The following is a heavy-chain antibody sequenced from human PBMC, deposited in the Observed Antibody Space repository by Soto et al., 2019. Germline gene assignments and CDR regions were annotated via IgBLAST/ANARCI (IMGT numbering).Heavy chain of an antibody. CDR3: ARGHCSGGNCYSGAFDI. CDR2: VNWNGADT. Sequence: PGGSLRLSCAASGFTFNDYGMRWVRQAPGKGPEWVSSVNWNGADTGYADSVKGRFTISRDNAKKFLYLQMNSLRADDTALYHCARGHCSGGNCYSGAFDIWGQGTMVTVSS. CDR1: GFTFNDYG. D-gene: IGHD2-15*01. J-gene: IGHJ3*02. V-gene: IGHV3-20*01.